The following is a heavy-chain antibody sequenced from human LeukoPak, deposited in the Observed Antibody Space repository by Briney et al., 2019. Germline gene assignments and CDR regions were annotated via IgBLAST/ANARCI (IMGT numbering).Heavy chain of an antibody. Sequence: GGSLRLSCAASGFIFSNYGMHWVRQAPGKGLEWVALTWYDESNKYYADSVKGRFTISRDNAKNSLYLQMNSLRAEDTAVYYCARPGIAVAGEFFDYWGQGTLVTVSS. CDR1: GFIFSNYG. CDR3: ARPGIAVAGEFFDY. V-gene: IGHV3-33*01. J-gene: IGHJ4*02. CDR2: TWYDESNK. D-gene: IGHD6-19*01.